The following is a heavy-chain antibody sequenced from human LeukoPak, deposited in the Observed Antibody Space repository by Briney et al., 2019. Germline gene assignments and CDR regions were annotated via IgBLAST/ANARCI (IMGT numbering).Heavy chain of an antibody. Sequence: GGSLRLSCAASGFTFSTYAMTWVRQAPGKGLGWVSAITAGGGSTYYADSVKGRFTISRDNSKNTLYLQMNSLRAEDTAVYYCAKVSYSGYEPTDYFYYYGMDVWGQGTTVTVSS. CDR3: AKVSYSGYEPTDYFYYYGMDV. V-gene: IGHV3-23*01. J-gene: IGHJ6*02. CDR1: GFTFSTYA. CDR2: ITAGGGST. D-gene: IGHD5-12*01.